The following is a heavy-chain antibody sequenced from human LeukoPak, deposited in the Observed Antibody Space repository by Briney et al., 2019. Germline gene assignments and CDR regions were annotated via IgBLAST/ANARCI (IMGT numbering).Heavy chain of an antibody. CDR2: ICATGSS. CDR3: ARDREVGRDNAISWFDP. V-gene: IGHV4-4*07. Sequence: SETLSLTCTVSGGSISNYCWGWIRQPAGNGLEWIGRICATGSSSYSPFLKSRVTMSVDTSKNQFSLKLSSVTAADMAIYYCARDREVGRDNAISWFDPWGQGILVTVSS. CDR1: GGSISNYC. D-gene: IGHD1-26*01. J-gene: IGHJ5*02.